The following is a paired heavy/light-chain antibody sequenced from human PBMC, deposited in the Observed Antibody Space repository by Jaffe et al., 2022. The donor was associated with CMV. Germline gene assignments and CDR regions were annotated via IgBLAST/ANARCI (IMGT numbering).Heavy chain of an antibody. CDR3: ASTPSTYYDFWSGYYLVSQKNSYGMDV. D-gene: IGHD3-3*01. V-gene: IGHV1-8*01. J-gene: IGHJ6*02. CDR1: GYTFTSYD. Sequence: QVQLVQSGAEVKKPGASVKVSCKASGYTFTSYDINWVRQATGQGLEWMGWMNPNSGNTGYAQKFQGRVTMTRNTSISTAYMELSSLRSEDTAVYYCASTPSTYYDFWSGYYLVSQKNSYGMDVWGQGTTVTVSS. CDR2: MNPNSGNT.
Light chain of an antibody. Sequence: DIQMTQSPSSLSASVGDRVTITCQASQDISNYLNWYQQKPGKAPKLLIYDASNLETGVPSRFSGSGSGTDFTFTISSLQPEDIATYYCQQYDNPPLTFGGGTKVEIK. J-gene: IGKJ4*01. CDR3: QQYDNPPLT. V-gene: IGKV1-33*01. CDR2: DAS. CDR1: QDISNY.